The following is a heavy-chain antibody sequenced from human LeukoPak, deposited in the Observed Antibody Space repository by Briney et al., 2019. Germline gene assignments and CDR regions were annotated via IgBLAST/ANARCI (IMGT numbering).Heavy chain of an antibody. CDR1: GFTFSNYG. Sequence: GGSLRLSCAASGFTFSNYGMHWVRQAPGKGLEWVAIIWNDGSNKYYADSVKGRFPISRDNSKNSLYLQVNSLRAEATPVYYCARDGGPFDYWGQGNLVTASS. CDR2: IWNDGSNK. V-gene: IGHV3-33*01. CDR3: ARDGGPFDY. J-gene: IGHJ4*02. D-gene: IGHD3-16*01.